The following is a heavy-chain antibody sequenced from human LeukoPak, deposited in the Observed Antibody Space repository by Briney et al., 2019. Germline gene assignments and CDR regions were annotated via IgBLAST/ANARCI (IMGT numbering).Heavy chain of an antibody. Sequence: GGSLRLSCAVSGFTFSTYTMNWVRQAPGKGLEWVSSISSSGSYIYYADSVKGRFTISRDNAKNSLYLQMNSLRAEDTAVYYCASDGWFGELLPFDYWGQGTLVTVSS. J-gene: IGHJ4*02. CDR1: GFTFSTYT. V-gene: IGHV3-21*01. CDR2: ISSSGSYI. CDR3: ASDGWFGELLPFDY. D-gene: IGHD3-10*01.